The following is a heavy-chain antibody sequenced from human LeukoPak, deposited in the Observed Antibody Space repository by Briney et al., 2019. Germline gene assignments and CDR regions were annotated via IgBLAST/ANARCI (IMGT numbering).Heavy chain of an antibody. CDR2: IFHSATT. J-gene: IGHJ4*02. V-gene: IGHV4-4*02. CDR1: GGSISSSNW. D-gene: IGHD3-16*01. CDR3: ARVVYDYVWGSHSVFYFDY. Sequence: SETLSLTCAVSGGSISSSNWWSWVRQPPGKGLEWIGEIFHSATTNYNPSLKSRVTISVDKSKNHFSLKLSSVTAADTAVYYCARVVYDYVWGSHSVFYFDYWGQGTLVTVSS.